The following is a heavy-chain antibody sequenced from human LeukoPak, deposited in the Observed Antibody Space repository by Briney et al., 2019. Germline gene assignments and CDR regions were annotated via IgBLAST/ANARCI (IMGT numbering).Heavy chain of an antibody. CDR2: ISTRGST. D-gene: IGHD6-13*01. V-gene: IGHV4-61*02. CDR3: ARDLLRGESGSWFEGFDI. J-gene: IGHJ3*02. CDR1: GGSISSGPYY. Sequence: SQTLSLTCTVSGGSISSGPYYWNWIRQPAGRGLEWIGRISTRGSTNYNTPLKSRLTLSIDTSNHQFSLSLNSVTAADTAIYYCARDLLRGESGSWFEGFDIWGQGTKVTVSS.